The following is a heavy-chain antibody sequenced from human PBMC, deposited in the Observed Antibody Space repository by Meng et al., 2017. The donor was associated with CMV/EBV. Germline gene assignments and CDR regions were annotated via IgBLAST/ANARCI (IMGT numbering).Heavy chain of an antibody. Sequence: GGSLRLSCAASGFTFSSYWMSWARQAPGKGLEWVANIKQDGSEKYYVDSVKGRFTISRDNAKNSLYLQMNSLRVEDTAVYYCARVSIAARLREYYFDYWGQGTLVTVSS. CDR2: IKQDGSEK. V-gene: IGHV3-7*04. D-gene: IGHD6-6*01. CDR1: GFTFSSYW. J-gene: IGHJ4*02. CDR3: ARVSIAARLREYYFDY.